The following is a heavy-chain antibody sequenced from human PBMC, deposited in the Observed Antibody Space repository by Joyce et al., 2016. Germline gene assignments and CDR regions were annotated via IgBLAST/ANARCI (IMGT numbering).Heavy chain of an antibody. D-gene: IGHD4-23*01. J-gene: IGHJ2*01. CDR3: TRGGGIYHFWYFDL. V-gene: IGHV3-72*01. Sequence: SDHYMEWVRKAPGKGLEWVGRTANKINSYTTEYAASVRGRFTISRDDSKNSLYLQMNSLKTDDTAVYYCTRGGGIYHFWYFDLWGRGTLVTVSS. CDR2: TANKINSYTT. CDR1: SDHY.